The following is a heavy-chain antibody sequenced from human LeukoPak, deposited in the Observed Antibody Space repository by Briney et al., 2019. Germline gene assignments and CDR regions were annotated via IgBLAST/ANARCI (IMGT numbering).Heavy chain of an antibody. V-gene: IGHV3-23*01. J-gene: IGHJ5*02. CDR3: VKYGLTTGEGFFDP. Sequence: GGSLRLSCAASGFTFGGYAMSWVHQAPGKGLEWVSSISNSGDSTYYADSVKGRFPISRDYSKNTLFLQMNSLRAEDTAVYYCVKYGLTTGEGFFDPWGQGTLVTVSP. CDR1: GFTFGGYA. CDR2: ISNSGDST. D-gene: IGHD3-22*01.